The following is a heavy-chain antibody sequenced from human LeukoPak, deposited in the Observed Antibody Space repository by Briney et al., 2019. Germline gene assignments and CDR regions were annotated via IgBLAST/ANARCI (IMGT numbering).Heavy chain of an antibody. J-gene: IGHJ4*02. V-gene: IGHV3-21*01. Sequence: PGGXLRLSCAASGFTFSSYSMNWVRQAPGKGLEWVSSISSSSSYIYYADSVKGRFTISRDNAKNSLCLQMNSLRAEDTAVYYCAGIAAAGAPPEWGQGTLVTVSS. D-gene: IGHD6-13*01. CDR2: ISSSSSYI. CDR3: AGIAAAGAPPE. CDR1: GFTFSSYS.